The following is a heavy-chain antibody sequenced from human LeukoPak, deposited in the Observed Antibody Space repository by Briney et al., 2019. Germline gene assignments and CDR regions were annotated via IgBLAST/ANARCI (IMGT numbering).Heavy chain of an antibody. CDR2: ISGSGGST. Sequence: PGGSLRLSCAASGFTVSSNYMSWVRQAPGRGLEWVSAISGSGGSTYYADSVKGRFTISRDNSKNTLYLQMNNLRAEDTAVYYCARDYEIAAAGTGVCYFDYWGQGTLVTVSS. V-gene: IGHV3-23*01. CDR3: ARDYEIAAAGTGVCYFDY. J-gene: IGHJ4*02. CDR1: GFTVSSNY. D-gene: IGHD6-13*01.